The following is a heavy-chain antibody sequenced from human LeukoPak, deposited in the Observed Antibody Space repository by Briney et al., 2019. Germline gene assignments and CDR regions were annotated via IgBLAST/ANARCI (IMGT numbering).Heavy chain of an antibody. Sequence: SQTLSLTCAISGDSVSSNSAAWSWIRQSPSRGLEWLGRTYYRSKWYNDYAVSVRSRMTINPDTSKNQFSLQLNSVTPEDTAVYYCARVGGYCSGTICSALYYYGMDVWGQGSTVTVSS. CDR3: ARVGGYCSGTICSALYYYGMDV. D-gene: IGHD2-2*01. V-gene: IGHV6-1*01. CDR1: GDSVSSNSAA. CDR2: TYYRSKWYN. J-gene: IGHJ6*02.